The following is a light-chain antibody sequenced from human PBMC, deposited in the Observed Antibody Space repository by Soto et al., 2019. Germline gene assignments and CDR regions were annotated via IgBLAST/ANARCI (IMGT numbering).Light chain of an antibody. CDR2: WAS. J-gene: IGKJ4*01. CDR1: RSVLYRSNNKNY. CDR3: QQYYSTPLS. V-gene: IGKV4-1*01. Sequence: DIVLTQSPDSLAVSLGERATINFKSSRSVLYRSNNKNYFAWYQQKSGQPPKLLFYWASTRESGVPDRFSASGSGTDFTLTISGLQAEDVAVYYCQQYYSTPLSFGGGTKVDIK.